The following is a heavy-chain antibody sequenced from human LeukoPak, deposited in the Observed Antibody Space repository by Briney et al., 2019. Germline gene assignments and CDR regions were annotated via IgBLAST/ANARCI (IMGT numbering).Heavy chain of an antibody. V-gene: IGHV5-51*01. D-gene: IGHD4-17*01. CDR3: ARALRTGQGDYVPVL. CDR2: IYPGDSDT. Sequence: GESLKISCKGSGYSFTSYWIGWVRQMPGKGLEWMGIIYPGDSDTRYSPSFQGQVTISADKSIGTMHLQWSSLKASDTAMYYCARALRTGQGDYVPVLWGQGTLVIVSS. CDR1: GYSFTSYW. J-gene: IGHJ4*02.